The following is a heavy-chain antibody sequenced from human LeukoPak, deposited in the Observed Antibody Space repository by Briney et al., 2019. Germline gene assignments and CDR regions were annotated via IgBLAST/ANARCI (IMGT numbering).Heavy chain of an antibody. V-gene: IGHV3-21*01. CDR3: ARDRAALARMGGMDV. CDR2: ISRSSSHI. D-gene: IGHD5-12*01. J-gene: IGHJ6*02. Sequence: GGSLRLSCAASGFTFSSYAMSWVRQAPGKGLEWVSYISRSSSHIYYADSMKGRLTISRDNAKSSLYLQMDSLRDEDTAIYYCARDRAALARMGGMDVWGQGTTVTVFS. CDR1: GFTFSSYA.